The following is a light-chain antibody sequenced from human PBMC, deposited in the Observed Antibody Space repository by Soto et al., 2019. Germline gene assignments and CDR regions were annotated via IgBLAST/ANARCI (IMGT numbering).Light chain of an antibody. CDR1: QGISSY. V-gene: IGKV1-8*01. CDR2: AAS. J-gene: IGKJ1*01. CDR3: QQYYSYLWT. Sequence: AIRMTQSPSSFSASTGDRVTITCRASQGISSYLAWYQQKPGKAHKLLIYAASTLQIGVPSRFSGSGSGTDFTLTISCLQSEDCATYYCQQYYSYLWTFGQGTKVEIK.